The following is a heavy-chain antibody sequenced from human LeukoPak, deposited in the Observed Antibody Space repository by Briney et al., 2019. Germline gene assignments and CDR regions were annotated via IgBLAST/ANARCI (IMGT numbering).Heavy chain of an antibody. V-gene: IGHV5-51*01. D-gene: IGHD2-2*01. CDR1: GYSFTSYW. Sequence: GESLKISCKGSGYSFTSYWIGWVRPMPGKGLEWMGIIYPGDSDTRYSPSFQGQVTISADKSISTAYLQWSSLKASDTAMYYCARQGGDFVVVPAAIMHYYYHMDVWGKGTTVTVSS. CDR2: IYPGDSDT. CDR3: ARQGGDFVVVPAAIMHYYYHMDV. J-gene: IGHJ6*03.